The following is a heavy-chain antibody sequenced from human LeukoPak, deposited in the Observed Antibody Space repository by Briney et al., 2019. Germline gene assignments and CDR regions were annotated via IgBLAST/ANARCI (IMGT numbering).Heavy chain of an antibody. CDR1: GFTFSSYG. Sequence: GGSLRLSCAASGFTFSSYGMHWVRQAPGKGLEWVAVIWYDGSNKYYADSVKGRFTISRDNSKNTLYLQMYSLRAEDTAVYYCARDPRYCSGGSCYSSWWYFDYWGQGTLVTVSS. D-gene: IGHD2-15*01. V-gene: IGHV3-33*01. CDR3: ARDPRYCSGGSCYSSWWYFDY. CDR2: IWYDGSNK. J-gene: IGHJ4*02.